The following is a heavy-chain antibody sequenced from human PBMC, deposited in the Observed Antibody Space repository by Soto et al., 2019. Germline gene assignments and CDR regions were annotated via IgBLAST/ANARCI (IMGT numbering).Heavy chain of an antibody. J-gene: IGHJ2*01. V-gene: IGHV4-34*01. CDR3: ARHAHVVVVAAKQDWYFDL. D-gene: IGHD2-15*01. Sequence: QVQLQQWGAGLLKPSETLSLTCAVYGGSFSGYYWSWIRQPPGKGLEWIGEINHSGSTNYNPSLKRRVTISVDTSKNQFSLKLSSVTAADTAVYYCARHAHVVVVAAKQDWYFDLWGRGTLFTVSS. CDR1: GGSFSGYY. CDR2: INHSGST.